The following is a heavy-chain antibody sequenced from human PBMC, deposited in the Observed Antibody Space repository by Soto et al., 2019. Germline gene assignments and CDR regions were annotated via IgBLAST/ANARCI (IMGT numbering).Heavy chain of an antibody. V-gene: IGHV1-46*03. D-gene: IGHD3-22*01. Sequence: QVQLVQSGAEVKKPGASVKVACKASGYIFTNYYIHWVRQAPGQGLEWMGIINLSADRTSYAQKFQGRFTVTMDTSTRTVYMELGSLRSEDTAVYYCVRDPRSGYRSFDYWGQGTLVTVSS. CDR3: VRDPRSGYRSFDY. J-gene: IGHJ4*02. CDR1: GYIFTNYY. CDR2: INLSADRT.